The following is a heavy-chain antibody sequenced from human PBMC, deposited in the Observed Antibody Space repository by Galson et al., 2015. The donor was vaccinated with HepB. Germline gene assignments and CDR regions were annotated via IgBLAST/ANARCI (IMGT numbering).Heavy chain of an antibody. Sequence: SLRLSCAASGFPFSTHWMSRVRQAPGKGLEWVSAISGSGGSTYYADSVKGRFTISRDNSKNTLYLQMNSLRAEDTAVYYCPKDEAFYGSGSYDYWGQGTLVTVSS. CDR1: GFPFSTHW. D-gene: IGHD3-10*01. V-gene: IGHV3-23*01. J-gene: IGHJ4*02. CDR3: PKDEAFYGSGSYDY. CDR2: ISGSGGST.